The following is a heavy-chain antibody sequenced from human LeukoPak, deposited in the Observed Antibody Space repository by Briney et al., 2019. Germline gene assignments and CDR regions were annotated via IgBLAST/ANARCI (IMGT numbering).Heavy chain of an antibody. V-gene: IGHV3-7*05. CDR2: IKEEGREK. J-gene: IGHJ4*02. CDR1: GFNFNRMW. Sequence: GGSLRLSCAASGFNFNRMWMSWVRQAPGKGLEWVDNIKEEGREKDYVDSVKGRFTTSRDNAENSLDLQMNSLRAEDTAVYYCATGGHYYGNWGQGTLVTVSS. D-gene: IGHD3-10*01. CDR3: ATGGHYYGN.